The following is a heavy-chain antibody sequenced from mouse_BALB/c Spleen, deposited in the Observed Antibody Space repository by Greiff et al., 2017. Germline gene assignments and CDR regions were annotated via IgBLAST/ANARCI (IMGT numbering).Heavy chain of an antibody. CDR1: GFSLTSYG. CDR2: IWAGGST. D-gene: IGHD2-1*01. Sequence: VQLVESGPGLVAPSQSLSITCTVSGFSLTSYGVHWVRQPPGKGLEWLGVIWAGGSTNYNSALMSRLSISKDNSKSQVFLKMNSLQTDDTAMYYCANYYGNYAFAYWGQGTLVTVSA. CDR3: ANYYGNYAFAY. V-gene: IGHV2-9*02. J-gene: IGHJ3*01.